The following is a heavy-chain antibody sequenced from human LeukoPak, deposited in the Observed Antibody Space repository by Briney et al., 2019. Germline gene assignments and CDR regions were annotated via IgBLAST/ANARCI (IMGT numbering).Heavy chain of an antibody. V-gene: IGHV4-31*01. CDR3: SRGLDSRKIGY. J-gene: IGHJ4*02. CDR1: GASFSSGDQY. Sequence: SETLSLTCTVSGASFSSGDQYWNWIPQSPGKGLEWIVSIHPSGRLYNNPSLESLATISIETSKNQFSLTLNSVTAADTAVYFCSRGLDSRKIGYWGQGTLVTVSS. CDR2: IHPSGRL. D-gene: IGHD3-22*01.